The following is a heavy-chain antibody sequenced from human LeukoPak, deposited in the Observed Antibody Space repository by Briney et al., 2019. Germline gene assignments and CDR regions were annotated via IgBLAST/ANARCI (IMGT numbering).Heavy chain of an antibody. Sequence: ASVKVSCKTAGYSFTSYDVTWVRQALGQGLEWMGRLNPHSGDTVYAQKFQGRVTLTRDTSTSTAYMELSGLTYEDTAFYYCTRGPGGEDLWGQGTLVTVSS. CDR1: GYSFTSYD. CDR2: LNPHSGDT. D-gene: IGHD3-16*01. J-gene: IGHJ4*02. V-gene: IGHV1-8*03. CDR3: TRGPGGEDL.